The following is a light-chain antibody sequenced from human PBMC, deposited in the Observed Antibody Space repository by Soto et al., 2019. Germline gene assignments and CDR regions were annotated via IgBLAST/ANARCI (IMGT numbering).Light chain of an antibody. J-gene: IGKJ2*01. CDR2: AAS. V-gene: IGKV3-15*01. Sequence: EIVLTQSPGTLSLSPGERATLSCRASQSVSSSYLAWYQHKPGQAPRLLIYAASTRASDFPARFSGSGSGTDFTLTISSLQSEDFAVYYCQQYYDWPPYTFGQGDQGGYQ. CDR3: QQYYDWPPYT. CDR1: QSVSSSY.